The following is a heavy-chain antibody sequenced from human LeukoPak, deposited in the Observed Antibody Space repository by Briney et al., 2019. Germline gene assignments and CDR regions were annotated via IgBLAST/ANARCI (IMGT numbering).Heavy chain of an antibody. V-gene: IGHV3-23*01. J-gene: IGHJ4*02. CDR3: AKGGYCSSTSCYFAPFDY. CDR2: IVGSGGST. Sequence: GGSLRLSCAASGFTFSNYPMSWVRQAPGKGLEWVSVIVGSGGSTYYADSVKGRFTISRDNSKNTLYLQMNSLRAEDTAVYYCAKGGYCSSTSCYFAPFDYWGQGTLVTVSS. D-gene: IGHD2-2*01. CDR1: GFTFSNYP.